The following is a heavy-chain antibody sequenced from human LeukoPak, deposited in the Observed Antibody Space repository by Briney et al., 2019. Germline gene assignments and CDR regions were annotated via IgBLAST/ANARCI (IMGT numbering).Heavy chain of an antibody. J-gene: IGHJ4*02. Sequence: GSLRLSCAASGFTFSDYYMSWIRQAPGKGLEWVSYISSSGSTIYYADSVKGRFTISRDNAKNSLYLQMNSLRAEDTAVYYCAKEAVDYDILTGYYTTGYFDYWGQGTLVTVSS. CDR3: AKEAVDYDILTGYYTTGYFDY. V-gene: IGHV3-11*01. D-gene: IGHD3-9*01. CDR1: GFTFSDYY. CDR2: ISSSGSTI.